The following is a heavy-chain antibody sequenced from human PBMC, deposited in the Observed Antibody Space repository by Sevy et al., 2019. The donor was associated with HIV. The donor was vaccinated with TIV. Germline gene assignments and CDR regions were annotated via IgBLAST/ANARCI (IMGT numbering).Heavy chain of an antibody. V-gene: IGHV1-24*01. CDR2: FDPEDGET. D-gene: IGHD3-22*01. Sequence: ASVKVSCKVSGYTLTELSMHWVRQAPGKGLEWMGGFDPEDGETIYAQRFQGRVTMTEDTSIDTAYMELSSLRSEDTAVYYCATTKDYYESSGSPVDYWGQGTLVTVSS. CDR1: GYTLTELS. CDR3: ATTKDYYESSGSPVDY. J-gene: IGHJ4*02.